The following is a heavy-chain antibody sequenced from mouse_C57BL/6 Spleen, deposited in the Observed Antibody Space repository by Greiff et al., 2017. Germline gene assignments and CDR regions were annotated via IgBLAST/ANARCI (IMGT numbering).Heavy chain of an antibody. Sequence: VQLQQSGPELVKPGASVKMSCKASGYTFTDYNMHWVKQSHGKSLEWIGYINPNNGGTSYNQKFKGKATLTVNKSSSTAYMGLRSLTSEDSAVYYCARDDGYSAWFAYWGQGTLVTVSA. D-gene: IGHD2-3*01. CDR3: ARDDGYSAWFAY. V-gene: IGHV1-22*01. J-gene: IGHJ3*01. CDR2: INPNNGGT. CDR1: GYTFTDYN.